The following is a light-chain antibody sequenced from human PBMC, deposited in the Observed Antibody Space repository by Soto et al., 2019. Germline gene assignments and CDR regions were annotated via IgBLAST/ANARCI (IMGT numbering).Light chain of an antibody. CDR2: GNS. CDR3: QSYDSSLSVL. V-gene: IGLV1-40*01. Sequence: QPVLTHPPSVSGATGKRVTISCTGSSSNIGAGYDVHWYQQLPGTAPKLLIYGNSNRPSGVPDRFSGSKSGTSASLAITGLQAEDAADYYCQSYDSSLSVLFGGGTNVTVL. CDR1: SSNIGAGYD. J-gene: IGLJ2*01.